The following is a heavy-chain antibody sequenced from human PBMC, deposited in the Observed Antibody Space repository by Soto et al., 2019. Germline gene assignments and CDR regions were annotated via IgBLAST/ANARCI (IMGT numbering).Heavy chain of an antibody. Sequence: EVQLLESGGGLVQPGGSLRLSCGASGFTFNSYVMSWVRQAPGMGLEWVSSISASGATTFYADSVKGRFTISRDNSKKTVSLQVDSLRADDTAVYYCARDLGNSYIIDYWGQGALVTVSA. CDR2: ISASGATT. CDR3: ARDLGNSYIIDY. CDR1: GFTFNSYV. V-gene: IGHV3-23*01. J-gene: IGHJ4*02. D-gene: IGHD1-1*01.